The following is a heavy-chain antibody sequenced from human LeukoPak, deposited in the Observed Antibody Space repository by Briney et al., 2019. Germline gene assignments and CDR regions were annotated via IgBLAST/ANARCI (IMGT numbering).Heavy chain of an antibody. CDR1: GDSIRSFY. D-gene: IGHD3-3*01. CDR2: ISSTGST. J-gene: IGHJ5*02. Sequence: SETLSLTCTISGDSIRSFYWSWIRQPPGKGLEWLGYISSTGSTNYSPSLKSRVTISVDTSKNQLSSKLTSVTAADTAVYYCARQVLDFWSPSTLRARFDPWGQGTLVAVPS. CDR3: ARQVLDFWSPSTLRARFDP. V-gene: IGHV4-4*09.